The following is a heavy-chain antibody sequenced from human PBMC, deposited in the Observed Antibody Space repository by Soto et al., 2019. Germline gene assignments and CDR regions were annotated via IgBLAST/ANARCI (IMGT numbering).Heavy chain of an antibody. Sequence: PGGSLRLSCAASGFTFSSYGMHWVRQAPGKGLEWVAVIWYDGSNKYYADSVKGRFTISRDNSKNTLYLQMNSLRAEDTAVYYCARELAAHYDFWSGPSADYYYGTDVWGQGTTVTVSS. CDR2: IWYDGSNK. J-gene: IGHJ6*02. D-gene: IGHD3-3*01. CDR1: GFTFSSYG. V-gene: IGHV3-33*01. CDR3: ARELAAHYDFWSGPSADYYYGTDV.